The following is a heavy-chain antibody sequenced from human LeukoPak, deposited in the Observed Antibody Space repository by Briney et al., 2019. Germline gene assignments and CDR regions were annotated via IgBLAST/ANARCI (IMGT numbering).Heavy chain of an antibody. CDR1: GFTFRSYE. CDR3: TRDGGSFDY. CDR2: IRSGGDAI. V-gene: IGHV3-48*03. D-gene: IGHD1-26*01. Sequence: GGSLRLSCEASGFTFRSYEMNWVRRAPGKGLEWVSYIRSGGDAIFYADSVKGRFTISRDNAKNLLYLQMNSLRAEDTAVYYCTRDGGSFDYWGQGTLVTVSS. J-gene: IGHJ4*02.